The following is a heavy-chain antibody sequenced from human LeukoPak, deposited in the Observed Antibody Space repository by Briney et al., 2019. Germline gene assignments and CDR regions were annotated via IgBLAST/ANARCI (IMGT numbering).Heavy chain of an antibody. Sequence: GGSLRLSCAASGFTFSSYAMSWVRQAPGKGPEWVSGISASGANTFYADSVKGRFTISRDNSKNTLFLQMNSLRGEDTAVYYCATETGDSPDYWGQGTLVTVSS. CDR1: GFTFSSYA. V-gene: IGHV3-23*01. CDR2: ISASGANT. CDR3: ATETGDSPDY. J-gene: IGHJ4*02. D-gene: IGHD3-10*01.